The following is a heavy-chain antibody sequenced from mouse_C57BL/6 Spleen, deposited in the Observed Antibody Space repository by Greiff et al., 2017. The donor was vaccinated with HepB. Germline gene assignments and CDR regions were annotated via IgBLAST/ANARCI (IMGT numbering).Heavy chain of an antibody. CDR2: IDPSDSDT. CDR3: ARDSNSFAY. D-gene: IGHD2-5*01. Sequence: QVQLKEPGAELVKPGASVKLSCKASGYTFTSYWMQWVKQRPGQGLEWIGKIDPSDSDTNYNQKFKGKATLTVDTSSSTAYMQLSSLTSEDSAVYYCARDSNSFAYWGQGTLVTVSA. V-gene: IGHV1-50*01. CDR1: GYTFTSYW. J-gene: IGHJ3*01.